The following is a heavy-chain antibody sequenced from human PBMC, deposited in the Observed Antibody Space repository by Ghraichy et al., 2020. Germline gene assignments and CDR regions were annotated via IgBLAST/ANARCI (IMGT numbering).Heavy chain of an antibody. CDR2: ISSSSSYI. Sequence: GGSLRLSCVASGFTFSSYSMNWVRQAPGKGLEWVSSISSSSSYIYYADSVKGRFTISRDNAKNSLYLQMNSLRAEDTAVYYCARGGQWLRRMDVWGQGTTVTVSS. V-gene: IGHV3-21*01. D-gene: IGHD5-12*01. CDR1: GFTFSSYS. CDR3: ARGGQWLRRMDV. J-gene: IGHJ6*02.